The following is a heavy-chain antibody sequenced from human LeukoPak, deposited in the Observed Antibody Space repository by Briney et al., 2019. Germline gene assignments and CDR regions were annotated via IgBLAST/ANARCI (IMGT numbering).Heavy chain of an antibody. Sequence: GGSLRLSCAASGFTFDDYAMHWVRQAPGKGLEWVSGISWNSGSIGYADSVKGRFTISRDNAKHSLYLQMNSLRAEDTALYYCAKGPFYDFWSGYFDYWGQGTLVTVSS. V-gene: IGHV3-9*01. CDR1: GFTFDDYA. D-gene: IGHD3-3*01. J-gene: IGHJ4*02. CDR3: AKGPFYDFWSGYFDY. CDR2: ISWNSGSI.